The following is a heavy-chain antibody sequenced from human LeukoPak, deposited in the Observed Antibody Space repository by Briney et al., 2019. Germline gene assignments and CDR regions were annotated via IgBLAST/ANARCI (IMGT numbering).Heavy chain of an antibody. CDR1: GGTFSSYA. CDR2: IYPGDSDT. CDR3: ARRFDSGWDY. Sequence: KVSCKASGGTFSSYAISWVRQAPGQGLEWMGIIYPGDSDTRYSPSFQGQVTISADKSISTAYLQWSSLKASDTAMYYCARRFDSGWDYWGQGTLVTVSS. D-gene: IGHD6-19*01. V-gene: IGHV5-51*01. J-gene: IGHJ4*02.